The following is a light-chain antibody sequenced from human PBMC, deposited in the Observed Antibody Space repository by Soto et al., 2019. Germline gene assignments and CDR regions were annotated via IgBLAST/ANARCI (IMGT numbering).Light chain of an antibody. CDR1: QSLLHSNGYNY. Sequence: DIVMTQSPLSLPVTPGEPASISCRSSQSLLHSNGYNYMDWYLQKPGQSPQLLIYLGSNRASGGPDRFIGSGSGTDFTLKISRVEAEDVGVYYCLQALQTPPYTFGQGTKLEIK. CDR3: LQALQTPPYT. V-gene: IGKV2-28*01. CDR2: LGS. J-gene: IGKJ2*01.